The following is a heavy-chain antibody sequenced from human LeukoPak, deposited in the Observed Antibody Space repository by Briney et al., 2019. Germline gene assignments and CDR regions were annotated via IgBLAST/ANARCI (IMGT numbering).Heavy chain of an antibody. D-gene: IGHD3-10*01. Sequence: SETLSLTCTVSGGSISSYYWSWIRQPPGKGLEWIGYIYYSGSTNYNPSHKSRVTISVDTSKNQFSLKLSSVTAADTAVYYCARGRFGQNFDYWGQGTLVTVSS. J-gene: IGHJ4*02. CDR2: IYYSGST. CDR3: ARGRFGQNFDY. CDR1: GGSISSYY. V-gene: IGHV4-59*01.